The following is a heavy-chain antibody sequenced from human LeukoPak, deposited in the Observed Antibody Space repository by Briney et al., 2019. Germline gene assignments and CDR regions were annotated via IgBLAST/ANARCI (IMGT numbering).Heavy chain of an antibody. Sequence: PGGSLRLSCAASGFTITAYAMSWVRQSPGKGLEWVSGIGITSEYIHYADSVKGRFTISRDNSKNTVYREMSSLRAEDAAVYYCAKDPNGDYVGAFDTWGQGTMVIVSS. CDR3: AKDPNGDYVGAFDT. CDR1: GFTITAYA. J-gene: IGHJ3*02. CDR2: IGITSEYI. D-gene: IGHD4-17*01. V-gene: IGHV3-23*01.